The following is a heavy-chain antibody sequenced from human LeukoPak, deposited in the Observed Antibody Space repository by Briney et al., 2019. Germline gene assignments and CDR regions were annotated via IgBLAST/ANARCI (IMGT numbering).Heavy chain of an antibody. V-gene: IGHV1-18*01. D-gene: IGHD5-18*01. Sequence: GASVKVSCKASGYTFTSYGISWVRQAPGQGLEWMGWISAYNGNTNYAQKLQGRVTMTTDTSTSTAYMELRSLRSDDTAVYYCARVESGYSYGPYYYYYMDVWGKGTTVTVSS. CDR3: ARVESGYSYGPYYYYYMDV. CDR1: GYTFTSYG. J-gene: IGHJ6*03. CDR2: ISAYNGNT.